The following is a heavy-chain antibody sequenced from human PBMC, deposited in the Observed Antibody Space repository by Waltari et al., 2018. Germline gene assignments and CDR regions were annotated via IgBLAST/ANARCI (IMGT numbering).Heavy chain of an antibody. V-gene: IGHV4-59*01. CDR3: ARVTGIAAAGKFAY. CDR2: IYSSGST. J-gene: IGHJ4*02. Sequence: QVQLQESGPGLLTSSETLSLPCPVTGGSISRYYSRCIRQPPGKGLEWIGYIYSSGSTNYNPSLKSRVTITVDTSKNQFSLKLSSVTAADTAVYYCARVTGIAAAGKFAYWGQGTLVTVSS. D-gene: IGHD6-13*01. CDR1: GGSISRYY.